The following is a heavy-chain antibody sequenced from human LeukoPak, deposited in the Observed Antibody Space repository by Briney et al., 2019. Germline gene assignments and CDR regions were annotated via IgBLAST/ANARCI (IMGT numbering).Heavy chain of an antibody. J-gene: IGHJ6*03. Sequence: GGSLRLSCAASGFTFGSYAMHWVRQAPGKGLEYVSAISSNGGSTYYANSVKGRFTISRDNSKNTLYLQMGSLRAEDMAVYYCAREAAGYYYYYYMDVWGKGTTVTISS. D-gene: IGHD6-13*01. CDR3: AREAAGYYYYYYMDV. CDR2: ISSNGGST. CDR1: GFTFGSYA. V-gene: IGHV3-64*01.